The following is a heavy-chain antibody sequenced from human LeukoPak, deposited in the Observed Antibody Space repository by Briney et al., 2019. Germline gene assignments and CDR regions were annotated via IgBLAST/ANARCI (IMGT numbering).Heavy chain of an antibody. Sequence: GGSLRLSCAASGFSFSSYGMHWVRPAPGKGVEWVAVISYDGSNKFYADSVKGRFTISRDNSKNTLYLQMNSLRAEDTAVYYCAKLGYSSGWYDFQIDAFDFWGQGTMVTVSS. CDR1: GFSFSSYG. CDR2: ISYDGSNK. V-gene: IGHV3-30*18. D-gene: IGHD6-19*01. CDR3: AKLGYSSGWYDFQIDAFDF. J-gene: IGHJ3*01.